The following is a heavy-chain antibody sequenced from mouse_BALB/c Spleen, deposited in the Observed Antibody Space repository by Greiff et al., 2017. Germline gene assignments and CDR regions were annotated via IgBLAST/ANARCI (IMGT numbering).Heavy chain of an antibody. Sequence: VQLQQSGAELAKPGASVKLSCTASGFNIKDTYMHWVKQRPEQGLEWIGRIDPANGNTKYDPKFQGKATITADTSSNTAYLQLSSLTSEDTAVYYCARDYYGSSYVAYWGQGTLVTVSA. D-gene: IGHD1-1*01. J-gene: IGHJ3*01. V-gene: IGHV14-3*02. CDR2: IDPANGNT. CDR3: ARDYYGSSYVAY. CDR1: GFNIKDTY.